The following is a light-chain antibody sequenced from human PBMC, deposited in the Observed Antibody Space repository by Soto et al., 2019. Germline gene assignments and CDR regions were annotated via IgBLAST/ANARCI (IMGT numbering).Light chain of an antibody. J-gene: IGKJ3*01. CDR2: GAS. V-gene: IGKV3-20*01. CDR1: QSVSNSY. Sequence: EVVLTQSPGTLSLSPGERATLSCRASQSVSNSYLAWYQQKPGQAPRLLIYGASSRAAGIPDRFSGSGSGTDFTLTISRLEPEDFAVYYCQPYGYSPIFTVGPGTKVDIK. CDR3: QPYGYSPIFT.